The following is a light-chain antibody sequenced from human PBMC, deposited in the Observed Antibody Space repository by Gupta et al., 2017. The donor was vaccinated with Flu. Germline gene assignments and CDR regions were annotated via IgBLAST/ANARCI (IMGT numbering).Light chain of an antibody. CDR2: WAS. J-gene: IGKJ2*01. Sequence: SPTESVAINCRSSLPSLYSSNKKNSLAWYQQKPGQPPSLLIYWASSRESGIPDRFNGSGSGTSFTRTISSLQAEDVAVDYCQQHYIAPYTFGQGTKLEI. CDR3: QQHYIAPYT. V-gene: IGKV4-1*01. CDR1: LPSLYSSNKKNS.